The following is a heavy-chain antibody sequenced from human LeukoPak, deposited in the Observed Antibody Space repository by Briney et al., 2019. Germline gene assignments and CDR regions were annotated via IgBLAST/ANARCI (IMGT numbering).Heavy chain of an antibody. CDR1: GGTFSSYA. CDR3: ATAYSSGWYAGY. D-gene: IGHD6-19*01. CDR2: IIPIFGTA. Sequence: GASVKVSCKASGGTFSSYAISWVRQAPGQGLEWMGGIIPIFGTANYAQKFQGRVTMTEDTSTDTAYMELSSLRSEDTAVYYCATAYSSGWYAGYWGQGTLVTVSS. J-gene: IGHJ4*02. V-gene: IGHV1-69*06.